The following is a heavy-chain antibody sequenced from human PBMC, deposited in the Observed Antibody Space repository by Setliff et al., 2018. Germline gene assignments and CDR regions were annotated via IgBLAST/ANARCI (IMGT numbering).Heavy chain of an antibody. V-gene: IGHV4-38-2*01. D-gene: IGHD3-3*01. J-gene: IGHJ4*02. Sequence: PSETLSLTCGVSGYSISSGHFWGWIRQPPGKGLEWLGNIFHSGSTNYNPSLKSRLTISVDASTNQFSLKLYSVTAADTAVYYCRYWSGYYNNDYWGQGTLVTVSS. CDR3: RYWSGYYNNDY. CDR1: GYSISSGHF. CDR2: IFHSGST.